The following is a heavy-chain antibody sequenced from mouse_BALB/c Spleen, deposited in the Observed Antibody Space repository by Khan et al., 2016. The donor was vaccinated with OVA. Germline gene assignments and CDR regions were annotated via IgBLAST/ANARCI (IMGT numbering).Heavy chain of an antibody. J-gene: IGHJ2*01. CDR1: GSSITSDYA. CDR2: ISYSGRT. D-gene: IGHD1-1*01. Sequence: EVKLQESGPGLVKPSQSLSLTCTVPGSSITSDYAWNWIRQFPGNRLEWMAYISYSGRTSYNPSLKSRISITRDTSKNQFFLQLNSVTTEDTATYYCARWVTISTVVATDFDYWGQGTTLTVSS. V-gene: IGHV3-2*02. CDR3: ARWVTISTVVATDFDY.